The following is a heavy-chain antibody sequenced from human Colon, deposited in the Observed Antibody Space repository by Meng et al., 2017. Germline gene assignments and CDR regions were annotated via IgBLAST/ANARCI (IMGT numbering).Heavy chain of an antibody. CDR3: ARDPDGWRGGWFDP. Sequence: QVQLQESGPGLLKPSETLPLTATVSGGSISGDYWSWIRQPPGKGLEWIGYIFYRGTTNYNPSLKSRVTISIDRSKNQFSLKLTSVTAADTAVYYCARDPDGWRGGWFDPWGQGTLVTVSS. D-gene: IGHD5-24*01. CDR1: GGSISGDY. J-gene: IGHJ5*02. CDR2: IFYRGTT. V-gene: IGHV4-59*01.